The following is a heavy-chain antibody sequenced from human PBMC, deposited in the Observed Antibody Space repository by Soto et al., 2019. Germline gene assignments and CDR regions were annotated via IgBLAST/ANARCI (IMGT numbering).Heavy chain of an antibody. CDR3: ARRKNDYYDSSGPYDAFDI. CDR1: GYSFTSYW. D-gene: IGHD3-22*01. J-gene: IGHJ3*02. V-gene: IGHV5-51*01. CDR2: IYPGDSDT. Sequence: PGESLKISCKGSGYSFTSYWIGWVRQMPGKGLEWMGIIYPGDSDTRYSPSFQGQVTISADKSISTAYLQWSSLKASDTAMYYCARRKNDYYDSSGPYDAFDIWGQGTMVTVSS.